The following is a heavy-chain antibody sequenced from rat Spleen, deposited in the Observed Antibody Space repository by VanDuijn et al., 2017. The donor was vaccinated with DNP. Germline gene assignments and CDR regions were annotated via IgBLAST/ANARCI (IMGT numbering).Heavy chain of an antibody. CDR1: GFTFNNYW. CDR3: VRWNSGSYSMDA. J-gene: IGHJ4*01. D-gene: IGHD4-3*01. Sequence: EVQLVESGGDLVQPGRSLKLSCVASGFTFNNYWMTWIRQVPGKGLEWVAYIRYDGGSAFYGDSVKGRFTISRDNAKSTLYLQMNSLRSEDMATYYCVRWNSGSYSMDAWGQGTSVTVSS. CDR2: IRYDGGSA. V-gene: IGHV5-31*01.